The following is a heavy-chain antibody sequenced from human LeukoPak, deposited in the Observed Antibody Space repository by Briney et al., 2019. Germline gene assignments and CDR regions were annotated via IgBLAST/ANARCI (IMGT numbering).Heavy chain of an antibody. CDR1: GYTFTGYY. V-gene: IGHV1-2*06. J-gene: IGHJ4*02. Sequence: GASVKVSCKASGYTFTGYYMHWVRQAPGQGLEWMGRINPNSGGTNYAQKFQGRVTMTRDTSISTAYMELSRLRSDDTAVYYCARGQYYYDSSGYFGYWGQGTLVTVSS. CDR3: ARGQYYYDSSGYFGY. D-gene: IGHD3-22*01. CDR2: INPNSGGT.